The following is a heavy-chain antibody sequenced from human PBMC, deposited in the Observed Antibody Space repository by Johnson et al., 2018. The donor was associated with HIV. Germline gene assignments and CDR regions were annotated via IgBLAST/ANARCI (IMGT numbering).Heavy chain of an antibody. Sequence: EVQLVESGGGLVKPGGSLALSCAASGFTFSDAWMNWVRQAPGKGLEWVGRIKSRADGGTTDYAVSVKDRFTILRDDSKNTLYLQMSSLKIEDTAVYYCTTGQLGGASDIWGQGTMVTVSS. V-gene: IGHV3-15*01. CDR1: GFTFSDAW. J-gene: IGHJ3*02. CDR3: TTGQLGGASDI. CDR2: IKSRADGGTT. D-gene: IGHD6-13*01.